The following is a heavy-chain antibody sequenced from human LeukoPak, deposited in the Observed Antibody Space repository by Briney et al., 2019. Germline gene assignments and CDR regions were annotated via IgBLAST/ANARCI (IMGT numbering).Heavy chain of an antibody. CDR1: GGSISSSNW. Sequence: SGTLSLTCAVSGGSISSSNWRSWVRQPPGKGLEWIGEIYHSGSTNYNPSLKSRVTISVDKSKNQFSLKLSSVAAADTAVYYCARDREAAAGNYFDYWGQGTLVTVSS. CDR2: IYHSGST. D-gene: IGHD6-13*01. V-gene: IGHV4-4*02. J-gene: IGHJ4*02. CDR3: ARDREAAAGNYFDY.